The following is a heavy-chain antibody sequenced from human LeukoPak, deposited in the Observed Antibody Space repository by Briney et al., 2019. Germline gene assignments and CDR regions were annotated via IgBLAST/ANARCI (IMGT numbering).Heavy chain of an antibody. CDR3: ARDDALPKRIIRHDPTSSENWFDP. CDR1: GYTFTSYA. Sequence: SVKVSCKASGYTFTSYAMHWVRQAPGQRLEWMGWINAGNGNTKYSQKFQGRVTITRDTSASTAYMELSSLRSEDTAVYYCARDDALPKRIIRHDPTSSENWFDPWGQGTLVTVSS. CDR2: INAGNGNT. J-gene: IGHJ5*02. V-gene: IGHV1-3*01. D-gene: IGHD2-8*01.